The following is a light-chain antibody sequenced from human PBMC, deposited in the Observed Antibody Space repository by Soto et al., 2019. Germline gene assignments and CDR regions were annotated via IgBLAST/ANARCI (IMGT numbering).Light chain of an antibody. CDR2: AAS. CDR1: QSISNY. CDR3: QQSYTRT. J-gene: IGKJ1*01. V-gene: IGKV1-39*01. Sequence: DIQLTQSPSSLSASVGDRVSISCRASQSISNYLNWYQQKPGKAPKVLIFAASKLQSGVPSRFSGSGSGTDFTLTISSLQPDDFATYYCQQSYTRTFGQGTRVEL.